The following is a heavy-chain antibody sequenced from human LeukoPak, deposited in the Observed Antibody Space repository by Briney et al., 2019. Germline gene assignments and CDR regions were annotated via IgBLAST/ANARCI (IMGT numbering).Heavy chain of an antibody. V-gene: IGHV3-48*03. CDR3: ARGYGDYDGDAFDI. J-gene: IGHJ3*02. CDR2: ISSSGSTI. CDR1: EFTFSSYE. D-gene: IGHD4-17*01. Sequence: VGSLRLSCAASEFTFSSYEMNWVRQAPGKGLEWVSYISSSGSTIYYADSVKGRFTISRDNAKNSLYLQMNSLRAEDTAVYYCARGYGDYDGDAFDIWGQGTTVTVSS.